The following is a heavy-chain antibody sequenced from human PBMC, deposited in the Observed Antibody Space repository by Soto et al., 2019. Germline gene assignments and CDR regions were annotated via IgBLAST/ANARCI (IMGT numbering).Heavy chain of an antibody. CDR1: GYTFSSNS. V-gene: IGHV1-18*04. J-gene: IGHJ5*02. D-gene: IGHD3-3*01. CDR2: ITPFNGDT. CDR3: ARDPHEFWTSYWFDP. Sequence: ASVKVSCKASGYTFSSNSIHWVRQAPGQGLEWMGWITPFNGDTSYAQKFQGRVTMTTDTSTSTAYMELRSLRSDDTAIYYCARDPHEFWTSYWFDPWGQGTPVTVSS.